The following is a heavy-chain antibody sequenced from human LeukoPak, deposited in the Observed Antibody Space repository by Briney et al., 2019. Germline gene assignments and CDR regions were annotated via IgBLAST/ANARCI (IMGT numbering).Heavy chain of an antibody. Sequence: GGSLRLSCAASGFTFDDYAIHWVRQAPGKGLEWVSGISWNSGSIGYADSVKGRFTISRDNAKNSLYLQMNSLRAEDTALYYCAKSKLRFLEWSLNYWGQGTLVTVSS. D-gene: IGHD3-3*01. J-gene: IGHJ4*02. CDR3: AKSKLRFLEWSLNY. CDR2: ISWNSGSI. V-gene: IGHV3-9*01. CDR1: GFTFDDYA.